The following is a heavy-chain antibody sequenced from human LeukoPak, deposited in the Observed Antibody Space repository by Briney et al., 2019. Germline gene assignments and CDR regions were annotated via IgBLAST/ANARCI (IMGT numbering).Heavy chain of an antibody. CDR1: GGSISSYY. CDR3: ARDAYYYGSGSSSFDY. Sequence: SETLSLTCTVSGGSISSYYWSWIRQPAGKGLEWMGRIYTSGSTNYNPSLKSRVSMSVDTSKNQFSLKLSSVTAADTAVYYCARDAYYYGSGSSSFDYWGQGTLVTVSS. V-gene: IGHV4-4*07. J-gene: IGHJ4*02. CDR2: IYTSGST. D-gene: IGHD3-10*01.